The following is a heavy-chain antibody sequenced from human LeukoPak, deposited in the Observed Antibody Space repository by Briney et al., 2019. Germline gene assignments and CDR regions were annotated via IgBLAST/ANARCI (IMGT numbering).Heavy chain of an antibody. CDR2: INPNSGET. D-gene: IGHD4-11*01. J-gene: IGHJ4*02. Sequence: GSVTVSCKTSGYTFTDYYIHWVRQAPGQGLEWMGWINPNSGETNSAQKFQGRVTMTGDTSISTAYMELRRVTSDDTAVYYCARDRDYSNTERGFDYWGQGTLVTVSS. CDR1: GYTFTDYY. CDR3: ARDRDYSNTERGFDY. V-gene: IGHV1-2*02.